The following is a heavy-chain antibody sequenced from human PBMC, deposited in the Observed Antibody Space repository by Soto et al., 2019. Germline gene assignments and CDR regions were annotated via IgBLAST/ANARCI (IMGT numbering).Heavy chain of an antibody. D-gene: IGHD2-21*01. Sequence: GASVKVSCKASGYTFTNFFLHWVRLAPGQGLEWMGMITPSGGSTSYAQKFQGRVTMTRDTSTSTVYMELRSLRSEDTAVYYCARGGDGYNFGAVYWGQGTPVTVSS. J-gene: IGHJ4*02. CDR3: ARGGDGYNFGAVY. CDR1: GYTFTNFF. V-gene: IGHV1-46*01. CDR2: ITPSGGST.